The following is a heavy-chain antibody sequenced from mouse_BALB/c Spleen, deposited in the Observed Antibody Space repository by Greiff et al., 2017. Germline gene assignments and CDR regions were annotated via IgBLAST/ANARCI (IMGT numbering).Heavy chain of an antibody. D-gene: IGHD4-1*01. J-gene: IGHJ2*01. CDR2: INSNGGST. CDR1: GFTFSSYY. Sequence: EVQLVESGGGLVKLGGSLKLSCAASGFTFSSYYMSWVRQTPEKRLELVAAINSNGGSTYYPDTVKGRFTISRDNAKNTLYLQMSSLKSEDTALYYCARQGGLTGTYFDYWGQGTTLTVSS. V-gene: IGHV5-6-2*01. CDR3: ARQGGLTGTYFDY.